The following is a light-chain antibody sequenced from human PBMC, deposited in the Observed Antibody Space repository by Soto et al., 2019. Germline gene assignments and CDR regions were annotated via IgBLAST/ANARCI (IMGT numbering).Light chain of an antibody. CDR2: GAS. Sequence: DIQMTQSSSSLSASVGDRVSITCRAGQSINRFLNWYQQKPGKAPKLLIYGASSLQTGVPSRFSGSGSGTDFTLTISSLQPEDFATYYCQQSYSSPQTFGQGTKVEIK. CDR3: QQSYSSPQT. J-gene: IGKJ1*01. CDR1: QSINRF. V-gene: IGKV1-39*01.